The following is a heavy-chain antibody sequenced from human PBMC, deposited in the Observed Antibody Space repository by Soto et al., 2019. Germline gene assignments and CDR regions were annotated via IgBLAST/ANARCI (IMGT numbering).Heavy chain of an antibody. CDR3: AKKALSVVVAASNWFDP. CDR2: ISGSGGST. V-gene: IGHV3-23*01. Sequence: GGSLRLSCAASGFTFSSYAMSWVRQAPGKGLEWVSAISGSGGSTYYADSVKGRFTISRDNSKNTLYLQMNSLRAEDTAVYYCAKKALSVVVAASNWFDPWGQGTLVTVSS. D-gene: IGHD2-15*01. J-gene: IGHJ5*02. CDR1: GFTFSSYA.